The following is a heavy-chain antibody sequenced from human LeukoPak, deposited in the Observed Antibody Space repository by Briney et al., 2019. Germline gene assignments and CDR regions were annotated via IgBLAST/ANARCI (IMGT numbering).Heavy chain of an antibody. J-gene: IGHJ4*02. D-gene: IGHD6-6*01. Sequence: SVKVSCKISGDAPNTYAITWVRQAHGQGLEWMGEVIPVVDTTNYAPNFQGRVTITTDESTSTAYMEMTRLTSEDTAVYYCARGLGSSSLGFDYWGQGTLVTVSS. CDR1: GDAPNTYA. CDR2: VIPVVDTT. CDR3: ARGLGSSSLGFDY. V-gene: IGHV1-69*05.